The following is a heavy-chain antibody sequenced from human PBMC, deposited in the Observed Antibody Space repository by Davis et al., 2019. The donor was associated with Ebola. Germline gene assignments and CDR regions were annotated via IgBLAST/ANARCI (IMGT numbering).Heavy chain of an antibody. CDR2: IKQDGSEK. Sequence: GESLKISCAASGFTFSSYWMSWVRQAPGKGLEWVANIKQDGSEKYYVDSVKGRFTISRDNAKNSLYLQMTSLRAEDTAVYYCARVGGYSSGWVDYWGQGTLVTVSS. V-gene: IGHV3-7*01. CDR1: GFTFSSYW. J-gene: IGHJ4*02. D-gene: IGHD6-19*01. CDR3: ARVGGYSSGWVDY.